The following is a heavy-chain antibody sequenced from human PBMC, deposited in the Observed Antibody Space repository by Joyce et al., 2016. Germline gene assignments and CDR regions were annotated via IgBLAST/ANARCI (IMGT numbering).Heavy chain of an antibody. CDR2: INVHNGKT. D-gene: IGHD3/OR15-3a*01. Sequence: QVQVVQSGPQVQTPGASVQVSCKTSGYIFTTYAINWVRQAPGQGLEWMGWINVHNGKTNNTQKFQDRVIFTTDTPTTTAYMERRSLTSDDTAVYYCARGWSCTGSSCFGGLRRIPDGDYSMDVWGTGTTIIVSS. V-gene: IGHV1-18*01. J-gene: IGHJ6*03. CDR3: ARGWSCTGSSCFGGLRRIPDGDYSMDV. CDR1: GYIFTTYA.